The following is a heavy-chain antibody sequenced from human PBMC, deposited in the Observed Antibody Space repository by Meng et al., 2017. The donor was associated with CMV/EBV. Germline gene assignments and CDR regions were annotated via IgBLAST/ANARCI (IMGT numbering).Heavy chain of an antibody. D-gene: IGHD2-15*01. CDR3: ARHCSGGSCYLSP. CDR1: DSFTNYW. Sequence: SCKGSDSFTNYWISWVRQMPGKGLEWMGRIDPSDSYTNYSPSFQGHVTISADKSIRTAYLQWSSLKASDTATYYCARHCSGGSCYLSPWGQGTLVTVSS. CDR2: IDPSDSYT. J-gene: IGHJ5*02. V-gene: IGHV5-10-1*01.